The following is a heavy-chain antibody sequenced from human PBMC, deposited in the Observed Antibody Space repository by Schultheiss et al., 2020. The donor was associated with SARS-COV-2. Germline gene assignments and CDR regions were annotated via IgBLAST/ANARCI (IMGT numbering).Heavy chain of an antibody. CDR3: ARVSTYYDYIWGSYRSLYFDY. CDR2: IYYSGST. J-gene: IGHJ4*02. D-gene: IGHD3-16*02. CDR1: GGSFRGYY. Sequence: SQTLSLTCAVYGGSFRGYYWSWIRQPPGKGLEWIGYIYYSGSTNYNPSLKSRVTISLDTSKNQFSLKLSSVTAADTAVYYCARVSTYYDYIWGSYRSLYFDYWGQGTLVTVSS. V-gene: IGHV4-59*12.